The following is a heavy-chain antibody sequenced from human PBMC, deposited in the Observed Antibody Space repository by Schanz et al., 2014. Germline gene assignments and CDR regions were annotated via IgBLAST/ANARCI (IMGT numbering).Heavy chain of an antibody. CDR3: AKDKRGRSSWCFDY. D-gene: IGHD6-13*01. J-gene: IGHJ4*02. CDR1: GFTYSSYW. Sequence: EVQLVESGGGFVQPGGSLRLSCAASGFTYSSYWMHWVRQAPGKGLVWVSTIDTAGSYTSYVDSVKGRFTISGDNAKNTLYLQMSRLRVEDTAVYYCAKDKRGRSSWCFDYWGQGTLVTVSS. V-gene: IGHV3-74*01. CDR2: IDTAGSYT.